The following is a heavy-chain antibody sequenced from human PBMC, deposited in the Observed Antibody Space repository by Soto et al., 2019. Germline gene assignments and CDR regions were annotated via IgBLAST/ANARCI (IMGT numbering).Heavy chain of an antibody. CDR3: ARDSSGFGYFDL. D-gene: IGHD3-22*01. V-gene: IGHV4-31*03. Sequence: QVQLQESGPGLVKPSQTLSLTCTVSGGSISSGGYYWSWIRQHPGKGLEWIGYIYYSGSTYYNPSLKSRVTISVDTSKNQSSLKLSSVTAADTAVYYCARDSSGFGYFDLWGRGTLVTVSS. J-gene: IGHJ2*01. CDR2: IYYSGST. CDR1: GGSISSGGYY.